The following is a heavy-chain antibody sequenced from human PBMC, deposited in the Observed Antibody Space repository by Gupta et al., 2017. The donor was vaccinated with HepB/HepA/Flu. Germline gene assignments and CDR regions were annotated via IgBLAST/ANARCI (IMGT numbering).Heavy chain of an antibody. CDR1: GYSFTTYW. D-gene: IGHD3-16*01. J-gene: IGHJ4*02. Sequence: EVQLVQSGAEVKNPGESLKTSCQGSGYSFTTYWTGLVRQSPGKGLYWMWFIYPGESNTRYSPTLQGQITISADKSTTYLQWPGLKASDTAMYYWLRTPDDYLWSTNYYFDYWGQGTLVTVSS. V-gene: IGHV5-51*01. CDR2: IYPGESNT. CDR3: LRTPDDYLWSTNYYFDY.